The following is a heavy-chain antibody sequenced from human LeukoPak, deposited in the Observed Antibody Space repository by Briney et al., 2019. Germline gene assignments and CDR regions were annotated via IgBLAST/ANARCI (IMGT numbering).Heavy chain of an antibody. CDR2: IYWDDDR. D-gene: IGHD3-22*01. Sequence: SGPTLVNPTQTLTLTCTFSGFSLNTRAVGVGWIRQPPGRALEWLALIYWDDDRRYSPSLKSRLTITKDTSKNQVVLTMTNMDPVDTATYLCAHRKNYYDSSVFDNWGQGTLVTVSS. CDR1: GFSLNTRAVG. V-gene: IGHV2-5*02. J-gene: IGHJ4*02. CDR3: AHRKNYYDSSVFDN.